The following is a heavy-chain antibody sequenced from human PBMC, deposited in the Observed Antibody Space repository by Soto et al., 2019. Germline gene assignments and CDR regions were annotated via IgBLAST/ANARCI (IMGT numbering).Heavy chain of an antibody. V-gene: IGHV1-18*01. CDR3: ARGVLTGSWGLVWYFDL. CDR2: ISAYNGNT. CDR1: GYTFTSYG. Sequence: XSVKVTCKASGYTFTSYGIIWVRQAPGQGLEWMGWISAYNGNTNYAQKLQGRVTMTTDTSTSTAYMELRSLRSDDTAVYYCARGVLTGSWGLVWYFDLWGRGTLVTVSS. J-gene: IGHJ2*01. D-gene: IGHD3-9*01.